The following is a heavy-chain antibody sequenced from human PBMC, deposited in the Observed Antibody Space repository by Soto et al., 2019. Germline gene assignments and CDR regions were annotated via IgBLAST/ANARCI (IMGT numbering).Heavy chain of an antibody. V-gene: IGHV4-39*01. D-gene: IGHD3-3*01. CDR2: VYYSGTT. Sequence: SETLSLTCTVSGDSITSNSYFWAWIRQPPGKGLEWIGSVYYSGTTYYNPSLKSRVTISVDRSKNQFSLKLTSVTAADTAVYYCARQDDFWSGSNWFDPWGQGTLVTVS. J-gene: IGHJ5*02. CDR1: GDSITSNSYF. CDR3: ARQDDFWSGSNWFDP.